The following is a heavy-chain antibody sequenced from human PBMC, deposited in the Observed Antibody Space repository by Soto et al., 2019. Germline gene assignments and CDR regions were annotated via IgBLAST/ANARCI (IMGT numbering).Heavy chain of an antibody. Sequence: EVQRVETGGGLIQPGGSLRLSCAASGFTVSSNYMSWVRQAPGKGLEWVSVIYSGGSTYYADSVKGRFTISRDNSKNTLYLQMNSLRAEDTAVYYCARDRYYDSSGYYARAFDIWGQGTMVTVSS. J-gene: IGHJ3*02. D-gene: IGHD3-22*01. CDR2: IYSGGST. V-gene: IGHV3-53*02. CDR3: ARDRYYDSSGYYARAFDI. CDR1: GFTVSSNY.